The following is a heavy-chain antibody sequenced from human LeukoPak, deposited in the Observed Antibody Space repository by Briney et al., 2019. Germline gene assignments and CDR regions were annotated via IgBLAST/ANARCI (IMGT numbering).Heavy chain of an antibody. Sequence: GGSLRLSCAASGFTFDDYAMHWVRQAPGKGLEWVSGISWNSGSIGYADSVKGRFTISRDSAKNSLYLQMNSLRAEDTALYYCAKDRRLAATSTFDYWGQGTLVTVSS. CDR2: ISWNSGSI. V-gene: IGHV3-9*01. CDR3: AKDRRLAATSTFDY. J-gene: IGHJ4*02. D-gene: IGHD2-15*01. CDR1: GFTFDDYA.